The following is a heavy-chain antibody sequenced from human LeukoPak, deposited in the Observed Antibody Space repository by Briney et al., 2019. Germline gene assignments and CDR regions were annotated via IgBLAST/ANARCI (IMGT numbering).Heavy chain of an antibody. CDR3: TSGASSDYRPDYYFDY. J-gene: IGHJ4*02. D-gene: IGHD1-26*01. CDR2: INPNSGGT. Sequence: GASVKVSCKTSGYTFTGYYIHWVRQAPGQGLEWMGWINPNSGGTNYAQKFQGRVTMTRDTSISTAYVDLSRLRSDDTAVYYCTSGASSDYRPDYYFDYWGQGTLVTVSS. V-gene: IGHV1-2*02. CDR1: GYTFTGYY.